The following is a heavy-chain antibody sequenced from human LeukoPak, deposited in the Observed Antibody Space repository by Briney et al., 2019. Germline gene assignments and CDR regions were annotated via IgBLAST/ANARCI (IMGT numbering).Heavy chain of an antibody. Sequence: GRSLRLSCAGSGFTFSSYGMHWVRQAPGKGLEWVAVIWYDGSNKYYADSVKGRFTISRDNSKNTLYLQMNSLRAEDTAVYYCARDLGMATILGGDYWGQGTLVTVSS. V-gene: IGHV3-33*01. CDR3: ARDLGMATILGGDY. J-gene: IGHJ4*02. D-gene: IGHD5-24*01. CDR1: GFTFSSYG. CDR2: IWYDGSNK.